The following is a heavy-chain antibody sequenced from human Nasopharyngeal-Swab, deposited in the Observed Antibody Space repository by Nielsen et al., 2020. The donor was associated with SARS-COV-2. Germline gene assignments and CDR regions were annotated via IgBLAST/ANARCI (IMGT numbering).Heavy chain of an antibody. CDR3: ARGGCSSTSCYEIDY. CDR2: IYTSGST. Sequence: RQAPGKGLEWIGRIYTSGSTNYNPSLKSRVTMSVDTSKNQFSLKLSSVTAADTAVYYCARGGCSSTSCYEIDYWGQGTLVTVSS. D-gene: IGHD2-2*01. V-gene: IGHV4-4*07. J-gene: IGHJ4*02.